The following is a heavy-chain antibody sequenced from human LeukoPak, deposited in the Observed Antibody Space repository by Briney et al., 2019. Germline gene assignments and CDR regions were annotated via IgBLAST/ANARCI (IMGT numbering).Heavy chain of an antibody. J-gene: IGHJ4*02. CDR3: AKVDSSGYYLDY. CDR2: INSDGSST. D-gene: IGHD3-22*01. CDR1: GFTFNTYW. Sequence: PGGSLRLSCAASGFTFNTYWMHWVRQAPGKGLVWVSGINSDGSSTTYADSVKGRFTISRDNAKNTLYLQMNSLRAEDTAVYYCAKVDSSGYYLDYWGQGTLVTVSS. V-gene: IGHV3-74*01.